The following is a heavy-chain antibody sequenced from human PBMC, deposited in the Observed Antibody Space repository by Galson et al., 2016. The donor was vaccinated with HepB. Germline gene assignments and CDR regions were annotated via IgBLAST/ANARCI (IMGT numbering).Heavy chain of an antibody. CDR1: GFIFNVYN. D-gene: IGHD3-16*01. Sequence: SLRLSCAASGFIFNVYNMNWARQAPGKGLEWIAWITSSSDTMYYADSVKGRFTISRDKAKNSLYLEMNSLRDEDTAVYYCARDDYFRLGYWGQGTLVTVSS. CDR2: ITSSSDTM. CDR3: ARDDYFRLGY. J-gene: IGHJ4*02. V-gene: IGHV3-48*02.